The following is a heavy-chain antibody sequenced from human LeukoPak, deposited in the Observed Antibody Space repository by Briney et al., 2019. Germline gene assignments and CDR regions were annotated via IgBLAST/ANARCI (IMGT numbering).Heavy chain of an antibody. CDR3: ARRAGSYLYYYYGMDV. Sequence: ASVKVSCKASGYTFTSYGISWVRQAPGQGLEWMGWISAYNGNTNYAQKLQGRVTMTTDTSTSTAYMKLRSLRSDDTAVYYCARRAGSYLYYYYGMDVWGKGTTVTVSS. D-gene: IGHD3-16*02. V-gene: IGHV1-18*04. CDR1: GYTFTSYG. J-gene: IGHJ6*04. CDR2: ISAYNGNT.